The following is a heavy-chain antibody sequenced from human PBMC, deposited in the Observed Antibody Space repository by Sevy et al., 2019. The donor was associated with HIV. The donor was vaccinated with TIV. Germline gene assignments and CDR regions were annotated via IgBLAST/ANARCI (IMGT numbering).Heavy chain of an antibody. CDR1: GGTFSSYA. D-gene: IGHD3-3*01. J-gene: IGHJ4*01. CDR3: ARGEERFLEWSFDV. CDR2: ILTLFGTT. Sequence: ASVKVSCKASGGTFSSYAVSWVRQAPGQGLEWMGGILTLFGTTDYARNYRGRVTIAADESTSTVYMELSSLRSDDTAVYYCARGEERFLEWSFDVWGHGTQVTVSS. V-gene: IGHV1-69*13.